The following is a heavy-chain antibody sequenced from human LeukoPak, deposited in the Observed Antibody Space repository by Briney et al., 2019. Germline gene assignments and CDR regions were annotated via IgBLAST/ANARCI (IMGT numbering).Heavy chain of an antibody. D-gene: IGHD3-3*01. CDR2: IDHRGTA. CDR1: GASYNAYY. V-gene: IGHV4-34*01. CDR3: AVGITILGVAASFDS. J-gene: IGHJ4*02. Sequence: SETMSLTCAVYGASYNAYYWSWIRQPPGKGLEWIGDIDHRGTATYNPSLKSRLSISADASKNQFSLKLNSVTDADTAVYYCAVGITILGVAASFDSWGRGNLVIVSS.